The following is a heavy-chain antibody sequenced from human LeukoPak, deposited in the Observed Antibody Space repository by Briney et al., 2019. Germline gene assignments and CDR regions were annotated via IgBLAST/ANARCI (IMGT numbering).Heavy chain of an antibody. CDR3: ARANNSSWHN. V-gene: IGHV3-23*01. Sequence: PGGSLRLSCAGSGFTFSNYAMTWVRQAPGKGLEWVSSVSGSGRNTFYPDSVEGRFTISRDNAKNSVYLQMNSLRVEDTAVYYCARANNSSWHNWGQGTPVTVSA. J-gene: IGHJ4*02. CDR2: VSGSGRNT. CDR1: GFTFSNYA. D-gene: IGHD6-13*01.